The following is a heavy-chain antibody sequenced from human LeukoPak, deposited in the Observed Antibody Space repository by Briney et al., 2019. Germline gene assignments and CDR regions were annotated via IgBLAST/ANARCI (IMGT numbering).Heavy chain of an antibody. J-gene: IGHJ4*02. D-gene: IGHD3-10*01. CDR1: GFTFSSYA. Sequence: GGSLRLSCAASGFTFSSYAMSWVRQAPGKGLEWVSAISGTGGSTYYADSVKGRLTISRDNSKNTLYLQMSSLRADDTAVYYCGRELDGSVDYWGQGTLVTVSS. CDR2: ISGTGGST. V-gene: IGHV3-23*01. CDR3: GRELDGSVDY.